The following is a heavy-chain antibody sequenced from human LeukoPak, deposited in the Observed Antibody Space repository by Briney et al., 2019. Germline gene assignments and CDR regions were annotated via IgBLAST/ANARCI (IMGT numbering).Heavy chain of an antibody. CDR3: AREFTSLDY. CDR2: ISYDGSNK. CDR1: GFTFSSYA. D-gene: IGHD2-2*01. V-gene: IGHV3-30-3*01. Sequence: GGSLRLSCAASGFTFSSYAMHWVRQAPSKGLEWAAVISYDGSNKYYADSVKGRFTISRDNSKNTLYLQMNSLRAEDTAVYYCAREFTSLDYWGQGTLVTVSS. J-gene: IGHJ4*02.